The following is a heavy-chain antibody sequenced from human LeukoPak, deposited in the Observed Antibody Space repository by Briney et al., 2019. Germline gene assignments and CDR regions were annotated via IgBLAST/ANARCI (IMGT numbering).Heavy chain of an antibody. CDR2: IKNKTNGGTT. J-gene: IGHJ5*02. Sequence: AGGSLRLSCAASGFTLSNAYMSWVRQAPGEGLEWVGRIKNKTNGGTTDYAAPVKGRFTISRDDSKNTMYLQMNSLKTEDTAVYFCTTTIVGVTTWFDPWAQGPLVTVSS. CDR1: GFTLSNAY. CDR3: TTTIVGVTTWFDP. D-gene: IGHD1-26*01. V-gene: IGHV3-15*01.